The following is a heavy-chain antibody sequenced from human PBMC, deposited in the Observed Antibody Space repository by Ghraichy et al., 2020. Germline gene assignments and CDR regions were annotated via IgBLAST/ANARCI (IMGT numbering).Heavy chain of an antibody. CDR3: ARQIWDTSGAGFDY. Sequence: SETLSLTCAISVDSVSSNSAAWNWVRQSPSRGLEWLGRTYYRSRWYNDYAVSVKSRITVNPDTSKNQFSLQLNSVTPEDTAVYYCARQIWDTSGAGFDYLGLGTMV. V-gene: IGHV6-1*01. D-gene: IGHD3-22*01. CDR1: VDSVSSNSAA. CDR2: TYYRSRWYN. J-gene: IGHJ4*02.